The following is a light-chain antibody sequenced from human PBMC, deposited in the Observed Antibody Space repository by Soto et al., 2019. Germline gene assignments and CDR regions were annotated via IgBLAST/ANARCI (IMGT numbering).Light chain of an antibody. V-gene: IGKV1-39*01. CDR3: QQSYSTPPT. CDR2: AAS. Sequence: DILMNHSPSTLSASVGDRVTITCLASQSLGNWLAWYQQKPGKAPKLLIYAASRLQSGVPSRFSGSGSGTDFTLTISSLQPEDFATYYCQQSYSTPPTFGQGTKVDIK. J-gene: IGKJ1*01. CDR1: QSLGNW.